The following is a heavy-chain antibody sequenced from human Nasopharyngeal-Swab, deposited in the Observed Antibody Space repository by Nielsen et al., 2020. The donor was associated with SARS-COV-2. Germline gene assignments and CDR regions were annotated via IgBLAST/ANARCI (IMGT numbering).Heavy chain of an antibody. CDR2: IKTDGSSP. CDR1: GFTFSSYS. Sequence: GVLRLSCSASGFTFSSYSMNWVRQAPGKGLMWVSRIKTDGSSPICADSVKDRFTISRDNAKNTLYLQMNSLRVEDTAVYYCVRETERQGKYYFDYWGQGILATVSS. D-gene: IGHD1-1*01. J-gene: IGHJ4*02. V-gene: IGHV3-74*01. CDR3: VRETERQGKYYFDY.